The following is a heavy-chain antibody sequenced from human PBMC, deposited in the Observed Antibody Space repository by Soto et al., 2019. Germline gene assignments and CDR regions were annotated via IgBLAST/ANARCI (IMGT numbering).Heavy chain of an antibody. CDR2: IYYSGST. Sequence: PSETLSLTCTVSGGSTSSYYWSWIRQPPGKGLEWIGYIYYSGSTNYNPSLKSRVTISVDTSKNQFSLKLSSVTAADTAVYYCARGRVLLWFGSFDPWGQGTLVTVSS. D-gene: IGHD3-10*01. CDR3: ARGRVLLWFGSFDP. CDR1: GGSTSSYY. J-gene: IGHJ5*02. V-gene: IGHV4-59*01.